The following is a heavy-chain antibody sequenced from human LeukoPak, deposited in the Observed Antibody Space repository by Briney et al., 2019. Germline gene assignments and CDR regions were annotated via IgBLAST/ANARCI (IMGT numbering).Heavy chain of an antibody. Sequence: GGPLRLSCAASGFTFSDFYMDWVRQAPGKGLEWVGRIKNKSNSYTTQYAASVKGRFTISRNDSKNSLYQQMNSMKTEDTAVYYCTRVANGIDYWGQGTLVTVSS. CDR1: GFTFSDFY. J-gene: IGHJ4*02. CDR3: TRVANGIDY. CDR2: IKNKSNSYTT. V-gene: IGHV3-72*01.